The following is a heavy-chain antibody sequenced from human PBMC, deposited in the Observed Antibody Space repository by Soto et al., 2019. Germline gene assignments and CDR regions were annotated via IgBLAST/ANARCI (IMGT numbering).Heavy chain of an antibody. CDR2: LSGSGTST. D-gene: IGHD4-4*01. V-gene: IGHV3-23*01. CDR1: GFSFVNYA. J-gene: IGHJ5*02. CDR3: ARDVEYSNYVRDWFDP. Sequence: GGSLRLSCAASGFSFVNYAMNWVRQAPGKGLEWVSGLSGSGTSTYYADSVKGRFTISRDNSRDTLFLQMNSLTADDTAVYYCARDVEYSNYVRDWFDPWGQGTLVTVSS.